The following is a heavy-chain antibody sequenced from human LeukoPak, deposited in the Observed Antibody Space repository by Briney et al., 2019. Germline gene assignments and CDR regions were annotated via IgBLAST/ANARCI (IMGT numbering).Heavy chain of an antibody. D-gene: IGHD2-2*01. V-gene: IGHV4-59*01. Sequence: SETLSLTCTVSSGSITSYYWSWIRQPPGKGLEWIGYIYYSGSTNYNPSLKSRVTISVDTSKNQFSLKLSSVTAADMAVYYCARTLGYCSSTSCYYYYGMDVWGQGTTVTVSS. CDR1: SGSITSYY. CDR2: IYYSGST. CDR3: ARTLGYCSSTSCYYYYGMDV. J-gene: IGHJ6*02.